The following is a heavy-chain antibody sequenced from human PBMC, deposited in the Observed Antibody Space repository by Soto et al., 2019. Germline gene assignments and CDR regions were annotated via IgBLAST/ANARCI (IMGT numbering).Heavy chain of an antibody. J-gene: IGHJ5*02. Sequence: VQLVQSGAEVKKPGASVKVSCKASGYTFTSYAMHWVRQAPGQRLEWMGWINAGNGNTKYSQKFQGRVTITRDTSASTAYMELSSLRSEDTAVYYCARYCSGGSCYPKSWFDPWGQGTLVTVSS. CDR3: ARYCSGGSCYPKSWFDP. V-gene: IGHV1-3*01. D-gene: IGHD2-15*01. CDR1: GYTFTSYA. CDR2: INAGNGNT.